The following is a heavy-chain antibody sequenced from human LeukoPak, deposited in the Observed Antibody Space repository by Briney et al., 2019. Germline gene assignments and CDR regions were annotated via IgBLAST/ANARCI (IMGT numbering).Heavy chain of an antibody. V-gene: IGHV3-74*01. CDR3: ARVPRYYGSGSYAY. CDR2: INSGGSST. D-gene: IGHD3-10*01. Sequence: SGGSLRLSCAASGFTFSSYWMHWVRQAPGKGLVWVSRINSGGSSTSYADSVKGRFTISRDKAKNTLYLQMNSLRAEDTAVYYCARVPRYYGSGSYAYWGQEPWSPSPQ. CDR1: GFTFSSYW. J-gene: IGHJ4*01.